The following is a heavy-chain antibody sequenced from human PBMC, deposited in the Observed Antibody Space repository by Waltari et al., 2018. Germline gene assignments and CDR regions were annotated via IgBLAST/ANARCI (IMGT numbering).Heavy chain of an antibody. CDR3: ARRAGGYGDHIDY. CDR1: GGSVSSCSRH. V-gene: IGHV4-39*01. D-gene: IGHD2-21*02. CDR2: IFCNGST. J-gene: IGHJ4*02. Sequence: LPLQESGPGLLQPSDTLSLPCRVPGGSVSSCSRHRAWIRQPPGKGLEWIGGIFCNGSTYYNPSLKSRVTISVDTSKNQFSLKLNSVTAADTAVYYCARRAGGYGDHIDYWGQGTLVTVSS.